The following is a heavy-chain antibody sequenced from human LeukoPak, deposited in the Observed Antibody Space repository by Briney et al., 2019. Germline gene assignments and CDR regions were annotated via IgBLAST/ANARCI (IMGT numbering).Heavy chain of an antibody. CDR2: IIPILGIA. Sequence: GASVKVSCKASGGTFSSYAISWVRQAPGQGLEWMGRIIPILGIANYAQKFQGRVTITTDESTSTAYMELSSLRSEDTAVYYCARVRAIFGTGYYYYYMDVWGKGTTVTVSS. J-gene: IGHJ6*03. CDR3: ARVRAIFGTGYYYYYMDV. CDR1: GGTFSSYA. D-gene: IGHD3-3*01. V-gene: IGHV1-69*04.